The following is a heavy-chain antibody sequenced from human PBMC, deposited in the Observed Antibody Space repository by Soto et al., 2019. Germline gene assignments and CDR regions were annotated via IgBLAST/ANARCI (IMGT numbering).Heavy chain of an antibody. Sequence: QVQLVQSGAEVKKPGSSVKVSCKASGGTFSSYSINWVRQAPGQGLEWMGEIIPIFGTANYAQKFQGRVTITADESTSTVYMELSSLRPEDTAVYYCARDGGRHSGGIDYWGQGTLVTVSS. J-gene: IGHJ4*02. D-gene: IGHD1-26*01. CDR2: IIPIFGTA. CDR1: GGTFSSYS. V-gene: IGHV1-69*01. CDR3: ARDGGRHSGGIDY.